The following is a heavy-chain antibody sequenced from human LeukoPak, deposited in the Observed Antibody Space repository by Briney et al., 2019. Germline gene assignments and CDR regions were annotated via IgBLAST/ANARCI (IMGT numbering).Heavy chain of an antibody. Sequence: RGSLRLSCAASGFTFSGYWMHWVRQAPGKGLVWVSRINSDGSSTTYADSVKGRFTDSRDNSKNTLYLQMNSLRAEDTAVYYCARTVAGNWFDPWGQGTLVTVSS. CDR2: INSDGSST. V-gene: IGHV3-74*01. CDR3: ARTVAGNWFDP. J-gene: IGHJ5*02. CDR1: GFTFSGYW. D-gene: IGHD6-19*01.